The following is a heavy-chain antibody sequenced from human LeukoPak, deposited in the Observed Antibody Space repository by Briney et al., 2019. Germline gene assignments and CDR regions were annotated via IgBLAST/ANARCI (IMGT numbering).Heavy chain of an antibody. J-gene: IGHJ5*02. D-gene: IGHD2-2*01. V-gene: IGHV4-31*03. CDR1: GGSISSGGYY. CDR3: ARVREDIVVVPAGVAGPNWFDP. CDR2: IYYSGST. Sequence: SQTLSLTCTVSGGSISSGGYYWSWIRQHPGKGLEWIGYIYYSGSTYYNPSLKSRVTISVDTSKNQFSLKLSSVTAADTAVYYCARVREDIVVVPAGVAGPNWFDPWGQGILVTVSS.